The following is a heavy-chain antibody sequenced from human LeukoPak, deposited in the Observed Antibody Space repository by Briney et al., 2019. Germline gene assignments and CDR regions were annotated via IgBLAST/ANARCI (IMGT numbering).Heavy chain of an antibody. CDR3: ARVAKKEYYYDSSGGDAFDI. CDR1: GFTVSSSY. CDR2: ISSSSSYI. D-gene: IGHD3-22*01. Sequence: GGSLRLSCAASGFTVSSSYISWVRQAPGKGLEWVSSISSSSSYIYYADSVKGRFTISRDNAKNSLYLQMNSLRAEDTAVYYCARVAKKEYYYDSSGGDAFDIWGQGTMVTVSS. J-gene: IGHJ3*02. V-gene: IGHV3-21*01.